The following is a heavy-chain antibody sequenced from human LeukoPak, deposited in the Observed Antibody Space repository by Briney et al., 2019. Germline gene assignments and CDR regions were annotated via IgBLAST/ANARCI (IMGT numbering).Heavy chain of an antibody. CDR3: VRLTYYYDSTGQNWFDP. CDR2: INAGNVNT. J-gene: IGHJ5*02. CDR1: GYTFTNYA. V-gene: IGHV1-3*01. D-gene: IGHD3-22*01. Sequence: ASVKVSCKASGYTFTNYAMHWVRQAPGQRLEWMGWINAGNVNTKYSQRFQGRITITRDTSASTAYMELSSLRSEDTAVYYCVRLTYYYDSTGQNWFDPWGQGTLVTVSS.